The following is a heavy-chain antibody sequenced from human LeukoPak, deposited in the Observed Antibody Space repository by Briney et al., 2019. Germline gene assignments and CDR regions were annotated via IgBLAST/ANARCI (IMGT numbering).Heavy chain of an antibody. V-gene: IGHV3-53*01. J-gene: IGHJ6*02. CDR1: GFTVSSNY. CDR2: IYSGGRT. Sequence: GGSLRLSCVASGFTVSSNYMSWVRQAPGKGLQWVSVIYSGGRTYYADSVKGRFTISRDNSKNTLYLQMNSLGAEDTAVYYCARPWSSSGNQEAFNYYYYGMDVWGQGTTVTVS. CDR3: ARPWSSSGNQEAFNYYYYGMDV. D-gene: IGHD6-13*01.